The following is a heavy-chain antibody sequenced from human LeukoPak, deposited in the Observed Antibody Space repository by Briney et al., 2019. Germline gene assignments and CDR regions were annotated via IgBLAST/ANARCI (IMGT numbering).Heavy chain of an antibody. J-gene: IGHJ4*02. CDR2: ISASGGST. CDR3: AKHAGTTRQTKDY. D-gene: IGHD1-1*01. Sequence: PGGSLRLSCAVSGVIFNNYAMSWVRQAPGRGLEWVSVISASGGSTYYADSVKGRFTISRDNSNNRLYLEMSSLRAEDTAVYYCAKHAGTTRQTKDYWGQGTLVTVSS. CDR1: GVIFNNYA. V-gene: IGHV3-23*01.